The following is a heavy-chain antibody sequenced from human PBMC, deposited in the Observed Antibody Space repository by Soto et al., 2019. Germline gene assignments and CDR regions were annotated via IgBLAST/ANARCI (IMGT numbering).Heavy chain of an antibody. D-gene: IGHD3-10*01. CDR1: GYTFTGYY. CDR3: AREGSGRGYGMDV. CDR2: INPNSGGT. Sequence: ASVKVSCKASGYTFTGYYMHWVRQAPGQGLEWMGWINPNSGGTNYAQKFQGWVTMTRDTSISTAYMELSRLRSDDTAVYYCAREGSGRGYGMDVWGQGTTVTVSS. J-gene: IGHJ6*02. V-gene: IGHV1-2*04.